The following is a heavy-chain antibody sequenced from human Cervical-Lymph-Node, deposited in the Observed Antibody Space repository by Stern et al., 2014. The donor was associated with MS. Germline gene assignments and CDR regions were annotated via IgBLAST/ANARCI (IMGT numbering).Heavy chain of an antibody. CDR2: LYPGDSDT. V-gene: IGHV5-51*03. Sequence: VQLVESGAEVKKPGESLKISCKVSGYSFATYWIGWVRQMPGKGLEWMGILYPGDSDTRYSPPFQAQVTISADKSTSTAYLHWSSLKASDTAMYYCARPGDDTAKYGLDVWGQGTTVTVSS. CDR3: ARPGDDTAKYGLDV. CDR1: GYSFATYW. D-gene: IGHD5-18*01. J-gene: IGHJ6*02.